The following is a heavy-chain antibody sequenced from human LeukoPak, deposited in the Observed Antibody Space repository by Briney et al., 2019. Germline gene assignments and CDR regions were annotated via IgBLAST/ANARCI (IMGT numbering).Heavy chain of an antibody. CDR1: GFTFSSYS. CDR2: ISSSSSYI. J-gene: IGHJ5*02. CDR3: ARVSEYSSSWYVWFDP. Sequence: GGSLRLSCAASGFTFSSYSMNWVRQAPGKGLEWVSSISSSSSYIYYADSVKGRFTISRDNAKNSLYLQMNSLRAEDTAVYYCARVSEYSSSWYVWFDPWGQGTLVTVSS. D-gene: IGHD6-13*01. V-gene: IGHV3-21*01.